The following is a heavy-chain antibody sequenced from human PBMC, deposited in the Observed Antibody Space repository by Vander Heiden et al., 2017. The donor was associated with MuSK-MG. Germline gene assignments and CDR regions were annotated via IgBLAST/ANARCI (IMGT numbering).Heavy chain of an antibody. CDR3: ARIPARRPAALRADY. D-gene: IGHD2-2*01. J-gene: IGHJ4*02. CDR1: GFTFSSFA. V-gene: IGHV3-23*01. Sequence: EVQLLESGGGLVQPGGSLRLSCVASGFTFSSFAMSWVRQAPGKGPEWVSGISGSGSNSVSGSQTYYADSVKGRFIISRDNGKNTLYMQMTRLRAEDTAVYYCARIPARRPAALRADYWGQGTMVTVYS. CDR2: ISGSGSNSVSGSQT.